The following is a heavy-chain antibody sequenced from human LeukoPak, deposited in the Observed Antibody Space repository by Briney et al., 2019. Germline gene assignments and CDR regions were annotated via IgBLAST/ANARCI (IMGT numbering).Heavy chain of an antibody. Sequence: PGGSLRLSCAASGFTFTNYWMSWVRQAPGTGLEWVANIKQDGNEKYYVDSVRGRFTITRDNAKNSLYLQMNSLRAEDTAVYYCAELGITMIGGVWGKGTTVTISS. D-gene: IGHD3-10*02. CDR1: GFTFTNYW. J-gene: IGHJ6*04. CDR3: AELGITMIGGV. CDR2: IKQDGNEK. V-gene: IGHV3-7*01.